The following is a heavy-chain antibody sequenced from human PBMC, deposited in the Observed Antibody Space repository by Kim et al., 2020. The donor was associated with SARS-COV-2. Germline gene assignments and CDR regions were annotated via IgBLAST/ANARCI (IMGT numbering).Heavy chain of an antibody. CDR3: ARPRTEWNDGLYYFDY. J-gene: IGHJ4*02. CDR2: IYPGDSDT. V-gene: IGHV5-51*01. D-gene: IGHD1-1*01. CDR1: GYSFTSYW. Sequence: GESLKISCKGSGYSFTSYWIGWVRQMPGKGLEWMGIIYPGDSDTRYSPSFQGQVTISADKSISTAYLQWSSLKASDTAMYYCARPRTEWNDGLYYFDYWGQGTLVTVSS.